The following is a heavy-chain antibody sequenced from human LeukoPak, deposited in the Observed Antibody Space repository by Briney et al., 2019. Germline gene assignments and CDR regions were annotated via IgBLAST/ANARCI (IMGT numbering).Heavy chain of an antibody. Sequence: GASVKVSCKVSGYTRTELSMHWVRQAPGKGFEWMGGFDHEDGETIYAQKFQGRVTMTEDTSTDTAYMELSSLRSEETAVYYCATQQSLLEPRFDYWGQGTLVTVSS. CDR1: GYTRTELS. J-gene: IGHJ4*02. CDR3: ATQQSLLEPRFDY. CDR2: FDHEDGET. V-gene: IGHV1-24*01. D-gene: IGHD1-1*01.